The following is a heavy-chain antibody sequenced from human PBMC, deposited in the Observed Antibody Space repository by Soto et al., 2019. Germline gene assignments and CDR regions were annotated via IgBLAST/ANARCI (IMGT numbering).Heavy chain of an antibody. CDR3: AHRDSTGTTTYFDS. CDR2: IYWDGES. J-gene: IGHJ4*02. V-gene: IGHV2-5*02. CDR1: GFAFTTTRRG. D-gene: IGHD1-1*01. Sequence: QITLKEAGPTLVKPTETLTLTCTFSGFAFTTTRRGVGWTRQPPGKALEWLAIIYWDGESRYNPLLRRRLTLTEDTSKNQVVLTLTNMDPKDTATYYCAHRDSTGTTTYFDSWGKGIPVTVAS.